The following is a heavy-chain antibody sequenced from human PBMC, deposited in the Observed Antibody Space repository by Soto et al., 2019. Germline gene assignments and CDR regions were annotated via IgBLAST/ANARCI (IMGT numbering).Heavy chain of an antibody. CDR2: IYYRGST. CDR3: ARHPNYYDTSPD. Sequence: QLQLQESGPGLVKPSETLSLTCTVSGGSISSSSYYWGWIRQPPGKGLEWIGSIYYRGSTYYNPSLKSRVTISVDTSKNQFSLKLSSVTAADTAVYYCARHPNYYDTSPDWGQGTLVTVSS. J-gene: IGHJ4*02. D-gene: IGHD3-22*01. V-gene: IGHV4-39*01. CDR1: GGSISSSSYY.